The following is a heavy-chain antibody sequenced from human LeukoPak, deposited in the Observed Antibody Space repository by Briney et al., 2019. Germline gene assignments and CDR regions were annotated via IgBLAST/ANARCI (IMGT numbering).Heavy chain of an antibody. CDR3: TRAGSGSSYDS. D-gene: IGHD3-10*01. Sequence: AGGSLRLSCAASGFALRTYWMHWVRQAPGKGLVWVSLINSDGTSTIYADSVKGRFTISRDTAKNTLYLEMNRLRADDTAVYYCTRAGSGSSYDSWGRGTLVTVSS. J-gene: IGHJ4*02. CDR2: INSDGTST. V-gene: IGHV3-74*01. CDR1: GFALRTYW.